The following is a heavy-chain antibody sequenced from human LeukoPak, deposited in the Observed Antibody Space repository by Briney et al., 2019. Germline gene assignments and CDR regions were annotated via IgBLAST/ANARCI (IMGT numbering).Heavy chain of an antibody. CDR2: ISGSGGST. Sequence: GGSLRLSCAASGFTFSTYSMNWVRQAPGKGLEWVSAISGSGGSTYYADSVKGRFTISRDNSKNTLYLQMNSLRAEDTAVYYCARDYGELYYWGQGTLVTVSS. V-gene: IGHV3-23*01. CDR3: ARDYGELYY. CDR1: GFTFSTYS. J-gene: IGHJ4*02. D-gene: IGHD4-17*01.